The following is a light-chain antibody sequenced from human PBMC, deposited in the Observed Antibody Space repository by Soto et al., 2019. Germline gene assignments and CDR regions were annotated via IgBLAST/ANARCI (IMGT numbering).Light chain of an antibody. CDR3: QQYETFSGT. V-gene: IGKV1-5*01. CDR1: QRFGGR. Sequence: DIQMTQSPSTLPAPGENAATVTCGAGQRFGGRLACYQQKPGEAPKLLIYDASALPRGVPSRFNGSGSGKKFTLTIASLQPEDFATYYCQQYETFSGTFGPGTKVEI. CDR2: DAS. J-gene: IGKJ1*01.